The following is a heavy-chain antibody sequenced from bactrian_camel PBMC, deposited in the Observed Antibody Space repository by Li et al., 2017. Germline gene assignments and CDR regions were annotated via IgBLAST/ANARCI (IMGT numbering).Heavy chain of an antibody. CDR1: GRIKTEYC. CDR3: ARRNSYWCNSGSLNSDADFDY. D-gene: IGHD1*01. Sequence: VQLVESGGGSVQSGGSLRLSCVASGRIKTEYCMGWFRQAPGKEREGVAVIGFGGTGTDYADPVRGRFTISQEKGKNTVDLQMNGPTPEDSAMYYCARRNSYWCNSGSLNSDADFDYRGQGTQVTVS. J-gene: IGHJ4*01. CDR2: IGFGGTGT. V-gene: IGHV3S53*01.